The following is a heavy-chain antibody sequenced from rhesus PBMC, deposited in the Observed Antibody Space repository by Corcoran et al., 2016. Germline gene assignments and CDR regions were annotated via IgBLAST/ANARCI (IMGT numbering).Heavy chain of an antibody. CDR1: GGSISSNW. V-gene: IGHV4-173*01. CDR3: AKSSSGWYNSLDV. Sequence: QLQLQESGPGLVKPSETLSLTCAVSGGSISSNWLSWLRHPPGKGLEWIGRISGSGGSTSYNPSLKSRVTISTDTSKNQLSLKLISVTAADTAVYYCAKSSSGWYNSLDVWGRGVLVTVSS. D-gene: IGHD6-31*01. CDR2: ISGSGGST. J-gene: IGHJ5-2*02.